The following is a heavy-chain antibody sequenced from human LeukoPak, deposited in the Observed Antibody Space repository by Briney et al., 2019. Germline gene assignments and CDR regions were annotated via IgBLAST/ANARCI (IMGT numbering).Heavy chain of an antibody. Sequence: PGGSLRLSCAASGFTFRNYAMNWVRQAPGKGLEWVSAISGSGGSTYYADSVKGRFTISRDNSKNTLFLQMHSLRAEDTAVYYCTTGAAAAGVVAAFDIWGQGTMVTVSS. J-gene: IGHJ3*02. D-gene: IGHD6-13*01. V-gene: IGHV3-23*01. CDR2: ISGSGGST. CDR3: TTGAAAAGVVAAFDI. CDR1: GFTFRNYA.